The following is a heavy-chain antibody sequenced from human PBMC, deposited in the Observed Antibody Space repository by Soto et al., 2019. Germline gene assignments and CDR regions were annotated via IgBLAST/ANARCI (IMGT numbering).Heavy chain of an antibody. Sequence: PSETLSLTCTVSGGSVSSGGYYWSWVRQHPGKGLEWIGYIYYSGSTYYNPSLKSRVTISVDTSKNQFSLKLSSVTAADTAVYYCAAAWFGELAPGYYYGMDVWGQGTTVTVSS. D-gene: IGHD3-10*01. V-gene: IGHV4-31*03. CDR1: GGSVSSGGYY. CDR2: IYYSGST. CDR3: AAAWFGELAPGYYYGMDV. J-gene: IGHJ6*02.